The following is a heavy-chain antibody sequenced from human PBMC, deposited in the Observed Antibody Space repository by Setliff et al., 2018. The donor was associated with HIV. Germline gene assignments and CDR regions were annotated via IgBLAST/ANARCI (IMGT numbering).Heavy chain of an antibody. Sequence: PGESLKISCKGSGYSFATYWIGWVRQVPGKGLEWMGIIYPADSDTRYSPSFQGQVTISADKSISTAFLQWRSLKAADTAVYYCARADCGGDCYLPYYFDHWGQGTLVTVSS. D-gene: IGHD2-21*02. CDR2: IYPADSDT. CDR3: ARADCGGDCYLPYYFDH. CDR1: GYSFATYW. J-gene: IGHJ4*02. V-gene: IGHV5-51*01.